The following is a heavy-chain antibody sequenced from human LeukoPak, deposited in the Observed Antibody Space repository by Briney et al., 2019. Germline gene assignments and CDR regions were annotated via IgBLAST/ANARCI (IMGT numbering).Heavy chain of an antibody. J-gene: IGHJ4*02. CDR2: ISGSGGST. D-gene: IGHD2-2*01. CDR1: GFTFSSYA. V-gene: IGHV3-23*01. CDR3: AKDPFYCSSTSCYDDY. Sequence: GGSLRLSCAASGFTFSSYAMSWVRQAPGKGLEGVSAISGSGGSTYFADSVKGRFTISRDNSKNTLYLQMNSLRAEDTAVYYCAKDPFYCSSTSCYDDYWGQGTLVTVSS.